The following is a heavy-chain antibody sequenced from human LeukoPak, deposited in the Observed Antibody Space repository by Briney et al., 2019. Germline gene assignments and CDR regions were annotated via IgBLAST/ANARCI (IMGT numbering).Heavy chain of an antibody. V-gene: IGHV1-2*02. CDR3: ARSWRYSSPDDY. Sequence: GASVKVSCKASGYTFTSYDINWVRQATGQGLEWMGWINPNSGGTNYAQKFQGRVTMTRDTSISTAYMELSRLRSDDTAVYYCARSWRYSSPDDYWGQGTLVTVSS. D-gene: IGHD5-18*01. CDR2: INPNSGGT. J-gene: IGHJ4*02. CDR1: GYTFTSYD.